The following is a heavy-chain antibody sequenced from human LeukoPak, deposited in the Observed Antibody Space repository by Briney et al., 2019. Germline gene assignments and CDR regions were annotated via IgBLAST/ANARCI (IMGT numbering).Heavy chain of an antibody. D-gene: IGHD6-13*01. CDR2: ISGSGGST. V-gene: IGHV3-23*01. CDR1: GFTFSSYA. Sequence: GGSLRLSCAASGFTFSSYAMSWVRQAPGKGLEWVSAISGSGGSTYYADSVKGRFTISRDNSKNTLYLQMNSLRAEDTAVYYCAKGTIYSSSWNYFDYWGQGTLVTVSS. CDR3: AKGTIYSSSWNYFDY. J-gene: IGHJ4*02.